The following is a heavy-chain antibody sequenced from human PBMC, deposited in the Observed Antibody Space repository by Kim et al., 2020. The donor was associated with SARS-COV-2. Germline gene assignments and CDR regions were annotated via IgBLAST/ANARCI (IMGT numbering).Heavy chain of an antibody. CDR1: GGSISSGGYY. CDR2: IYYSGST. Sequence: SETLSLTCTVSGGSISSGGYYWSWIRQHPGKGLEWIGYIYYSGSTYYNPSLKSRVTISVDTSKNQFSLKLSSVTAADTAVYYCARSARDILTGTNPFFDYWGQVTQVTGS. D-gene: IGHD3-9*01. V-gene: IGHV4-31*03. CDR3: ARSARDILTGTNPFFDY. J-gene: IGHJ4*02.